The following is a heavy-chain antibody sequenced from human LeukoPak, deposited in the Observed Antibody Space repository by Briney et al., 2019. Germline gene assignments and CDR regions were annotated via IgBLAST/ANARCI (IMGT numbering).Heavy chain of an antibody. CDR1: GFTFSSYW. CDR2: IKQDGSEK. Sequence: GGSLRLSCAASGFTFSSYWMSWVRQAPGKGLEWVANIKQDGSEKYYVDSVKGRFTISRDNAKNSLYLQMNSLRAEDTAVYYCARESYYYDSSGQFDYWGQGTLVTVSS. J-gene: IGHJ4*02. CDR3: ARESYYYDSSGQFDY. D-gene: IGHD3-22*01. V-gene: IGHV3-7*01.